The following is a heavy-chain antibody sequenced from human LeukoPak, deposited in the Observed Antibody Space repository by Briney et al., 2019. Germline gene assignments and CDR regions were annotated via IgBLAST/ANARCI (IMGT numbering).Heavy chain of an antibody. Sequence: PGGSLRLPCAASGFSFSSYAMSWVRQAPGKGLEWVSGISSSGGSPYYADSVRGRFTISRDNSKNTLFLQMTGLRAEDTAVYYCADLGTTYYYDRSTYWGQGTLVAVSS. V-gene: IGHV3-23*01. CDR1: GFSFSSYA. D-gene: IGHD3-22*01. J-gene: IGHJ4*02. CDR2: ISSSGGSP. CDR3: ADLGTTYYYDRSTY.